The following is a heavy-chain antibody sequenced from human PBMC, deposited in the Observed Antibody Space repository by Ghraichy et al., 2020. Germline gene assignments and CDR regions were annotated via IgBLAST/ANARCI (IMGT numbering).Heavy chain of an antibody. Sequence: TLSLTCAVYGGSFSGYYWSWIRQPPGKGLEWIGEINHSGSTNYNPSLKSRVTISVDTSKNQFSLKLSSVTAADTAVYYCARGLYCSGGSCYFNYWGQGTLVTVSS. CDR2: INHSGST. CDR3: ARGLYCSGGSCYFNY. J-gene: IGHJ4*02. V-gene: IGHV4-34*01. CDR1: GGSFSGYY. D-gene: IGHD2-15*01.